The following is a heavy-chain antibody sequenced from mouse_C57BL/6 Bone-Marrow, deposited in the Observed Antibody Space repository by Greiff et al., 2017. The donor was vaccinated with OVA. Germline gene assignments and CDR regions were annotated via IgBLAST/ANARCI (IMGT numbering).Heavy chain of an antibody. V-gene: IGHV7-1*01. Sequence: EVKLVESGGGLVQSGRSLRLSCAPSGFTFSDFYMEWVRQAPGKGLEWIAASRNKANDYTTEYSASVKGRFIVSRDTSQSILYLQMNALRAEDTAMYYCARDDYYWYFDVWGTGTTVTVSS. CDR3: ARDDYYWYFDV. CDR1: GFTFSDFY. CDR2: SRNKANDYTT. J-gene: IGHJ1*03.